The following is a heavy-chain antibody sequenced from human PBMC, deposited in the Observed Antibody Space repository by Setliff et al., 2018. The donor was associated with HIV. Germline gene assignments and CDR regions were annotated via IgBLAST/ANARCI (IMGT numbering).Heavy chain of an antibody. D-gene: IGHD6-6*01. CDR1: GYTFTSYY. CDR3: ARDPAPSSSASYFQH. V-gene: IGHV1-46*01. J-gene: IGHJ1*01. Sequence: ASMKVSCKASGYTFTSYYMHWVRQAPGQGLEWMGIINPSSGSTTYAQKFQGRVTMTRDTSTSTVYMELSSLRSEDTAVYYCARDPAPSSSASYFQHWGQGTPVTVSS. CDR2: INPSSGST.